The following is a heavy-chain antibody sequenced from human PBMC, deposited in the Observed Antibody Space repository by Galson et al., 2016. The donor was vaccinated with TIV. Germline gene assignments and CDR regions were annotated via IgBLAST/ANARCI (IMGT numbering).Heavy chain of an antibody. CDR3: ASSGYYSLDAFDI. D-gene: IGHD3-22*01. Sequence: SLRLSCAASGFTFNNYWIHWVRQAPGKGLVWVSRLNSDGTSTSYADSVKGRFTISRDNAKNTVYLQMNSLRAEDTAVYYCASSGYYSLDAFDIWGQGTMVTVSS. V-gene: IGHV3-74*01. J-gene: IGHJ3*02. CDR1: GFTFNNYW. CDR2: LNSDGTST.